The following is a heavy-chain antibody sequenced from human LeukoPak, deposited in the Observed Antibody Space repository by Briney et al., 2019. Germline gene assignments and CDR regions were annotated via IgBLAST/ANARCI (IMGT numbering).Heavy chain of an antibody. CDR1: GGSISSDNSY. V-gene: IGHV4-61*02. CDR2: IYTSGST. J-gene: IGHJ6*03. Sequence: SETLSLTCVVSGGSISSDNSYWSWLRQPAGKGLEWLGRIYTSGSTNYNPSLKSRVTISVDTTKNQFSLRLSSVTATDTAVYYCARGILYGSGYYFYYMDVWGKGTTVTVSS. CDR3: ARGILYGSGYYFYYMDV. D-gene: IGHD3-10*01.